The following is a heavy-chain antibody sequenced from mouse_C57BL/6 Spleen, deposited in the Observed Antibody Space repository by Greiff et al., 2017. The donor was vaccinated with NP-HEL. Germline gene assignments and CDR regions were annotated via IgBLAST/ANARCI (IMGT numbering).Heavy chain of an antibody. CDR3: ARDAYYSNPYAMDY. CDR1: GFTFSDYG. V-gene: IGHV5-17*01. Sequence: EVQLVESGGGLVKPGGSLKLSCAASGFTFSDYGMHWVRQAPEKGLEWVAYISSGSSTIYYADTVKGRFTISRDNAKNTLFLQMTSLRSEDTAMYYCARDAYYSNPYAMDYWGQGTSVTVSS. CDR2: ISSGSSTI. D-gene: IGHD2-5*01. J-gene: IGHJ4*01.